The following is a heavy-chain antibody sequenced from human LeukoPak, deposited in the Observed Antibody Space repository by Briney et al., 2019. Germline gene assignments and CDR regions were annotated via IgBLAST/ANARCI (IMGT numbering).Heavy chain of an antibody. V-gene: IGHV3-30*02. J-gene: IGHJ4*02. Sequence: GGSLRLSCAASGFTFSSYGMHWVRQAPGKGLEWVAFIRYDGSNKYYADSVKGRFTISRDNSKNTLYLQMNSLRAEDTAVYYCAKEWGTRYYYDSSGYHGLFDYWGQGTLVTVSS. CDR2: IRYDGSNK. D-gene: IGHD3-22*01. CDR1: GFTFSSYG. CDR3: AKEWGTRYYYDSSGYHGLFDY.